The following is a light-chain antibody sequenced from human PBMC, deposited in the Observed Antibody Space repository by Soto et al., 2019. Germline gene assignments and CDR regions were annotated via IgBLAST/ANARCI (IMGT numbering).Light chain of an antibody. J-gene: IGKJ1*01. V-gene: IGKV2-24*01. Sequence: DIVLTQTPLSSPVTLGQPASFSCRSSRSLLHSDGNTYLSWLHQRPGQPPRLLIYQISKRLSGVPDRFSGSGAGTSFTLKISRVEAQDVGIYFCMQCLQLRTFGQGTKVEIK. CDR1: RSLLHSDGNTY. CDR3: MQCLQLRT. CDR2: QIS.